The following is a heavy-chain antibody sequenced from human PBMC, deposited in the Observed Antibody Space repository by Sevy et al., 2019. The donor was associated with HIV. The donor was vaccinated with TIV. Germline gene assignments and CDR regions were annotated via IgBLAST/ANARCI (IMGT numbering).Heavy chain of an antibody. V-gene: IGHV3-33*06. CDR2: IWYDGSYK. J-gene: IGHJ5*02. CDR3: AKTFAIFGVLMSPDFDP. CDR1: GFTFSNYG. Sequence: GGCLRLSCAASGFTFSNYGMHWVRQAPGKGLEWVAVIWYDGSYKYYADSVKGRFTISRDNTKSTLYLQMNSLRAEDTALYYCAKTFAIFGVLMSPDFDPWGQGTLVTVSS. D-gene: IGHD3-16*01.